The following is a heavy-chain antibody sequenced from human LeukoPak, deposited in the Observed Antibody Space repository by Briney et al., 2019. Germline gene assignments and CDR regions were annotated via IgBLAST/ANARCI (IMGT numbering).Heavy chain of an antibody. Sequence: SETLSFTCTVSGGSISSYYWSWIRQPPGKGLEWIGYIYYSGSTNYNPSLKSRVTISVDTSKNRFSLKLSSVTAADTAVYYCARRIYGSPFDYWGQGTLVTVSS. D-gene: IGHD4-17*01. V-gene: IGHV4-59*08. CDR3: ARRIYGSPFDY. CDR2: IYYSGST. J-gene: IGHJ4*02. CDR1: GGSISSYY.